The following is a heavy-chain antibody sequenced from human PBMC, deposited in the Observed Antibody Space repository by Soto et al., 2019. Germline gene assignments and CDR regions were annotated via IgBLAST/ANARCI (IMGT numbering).Heavy chain of an antibody. V-gene: IGHV1-69*12. D-gene: IGHD2-15*01. Sequence: QVQLVQSGAEVKKPGSSVKVSCKASGGTFSSYAINWVRQAPGQGLEWMGGIIPIFGTANYAQKFQRRVTITADESTSTAYLELRSLRSEDTAVYYWARGSSGSSYYYYGMDVWGQGTTVTVSS. J-gene: IGHJ6*02. CDR2: IIPIFGTA. CDR3: ARGSSGSSYYYYGMDV. CDR1: GGTFSSYA.